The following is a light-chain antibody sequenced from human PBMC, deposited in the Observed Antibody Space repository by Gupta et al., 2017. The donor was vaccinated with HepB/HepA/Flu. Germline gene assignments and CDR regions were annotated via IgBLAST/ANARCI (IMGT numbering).Light chain of an antibody. V-gene: IGLV3-1*01. Sequence: SYELTQPPSVSVSPGQTASITCSGDKVGERYVSWYQQRPGQSPVLVIYQDTKRPSGIPERISGSNSENTATLTISGTQAMDEAEYCCQAWDSSTVVFGGGTKLTVL. CDR1: KVGERY. CDR2: QDT. J-gene: IGLJ2*01. CDR3: QAWDSSTVV.